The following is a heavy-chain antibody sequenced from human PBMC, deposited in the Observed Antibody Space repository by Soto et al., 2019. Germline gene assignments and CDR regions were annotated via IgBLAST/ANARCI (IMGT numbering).Heavy chain of an antibody. V-gene: IGHV3-23*01. CDR3: AKVEGSTLLIAVADY. CDR1: GFTFSSYA. J-gene: IGHJ4*02. Sequence: GGSPRLSCAASGFTFSSYAMSWVRQAPGKGLEWVSAISGSGGSTYYADSVKGRFTISRDNSKNTLYLQMNSLRAEDTAVYYCAKVEGSTLLIAVADYWGQGTLVTVSS. CDR2: ISGSGGST. D-gene: IGHD6-19*01.